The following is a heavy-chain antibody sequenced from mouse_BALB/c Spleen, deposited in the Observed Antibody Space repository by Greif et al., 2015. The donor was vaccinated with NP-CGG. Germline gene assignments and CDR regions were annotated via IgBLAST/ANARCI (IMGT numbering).Heavy chain of an antibody. D-gene: IGHD2-1*01. CDR2: INSNGGST. Sequence: EVKLVESGGGLVQPGGSLKLSCAASGFTFSSYGMSWVRQTPDKRLELVATINSNGGSTYYPDSVKGRFTISRDNAKNTLYLQMSSLKSEDTAMYYCARDGNYYWGQGTTPTVSS. CDR3: ARDGNYY. CDR1: GFTFSSYG. J-gene: IGHJ2*01. V-gene: IGHV5-6-3*01.